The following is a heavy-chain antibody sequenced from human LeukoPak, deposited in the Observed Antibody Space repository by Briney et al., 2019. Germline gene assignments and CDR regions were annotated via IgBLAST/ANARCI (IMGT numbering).Heavy chain of an antibody. V-gene: IGHV3-7*01. Sequence: GGSLRLSCTGPGFIFGASWMTWVRQPPGRGLEWVANIGPGGDGEHYVDSVMGRFTISRDSGKNSIYLQMDSLRDEDTAVYYCARDLGYYPTDYWGQGTLVTVSS. CDR3: ARDLGYYPTDY. D-gene: IGHD1-26*01. CDR2: IGPGGDGE. CDR1: GFIFGASW. J-gene: IGHJ4*02.